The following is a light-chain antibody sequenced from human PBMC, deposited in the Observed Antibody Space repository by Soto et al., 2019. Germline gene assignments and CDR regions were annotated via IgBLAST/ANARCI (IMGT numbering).Light chain of an antibody. CDR1: QSVSSSY. V-gene: IGKV3-20*01. CDR2: GAS. Sequence: EIVLTQSPGTLSLSPGGRVTLSCRASQSVSSSYLAWYQQKPGQAPRLLIYGASSRATGIPDRFSGSGSGTDFTLTISRLEPEDFAVYYCQQYGSSPPLSFGGGTKVEIK. J-gene: IGKJ4*01. CDR3: QQYGSSPPLS.